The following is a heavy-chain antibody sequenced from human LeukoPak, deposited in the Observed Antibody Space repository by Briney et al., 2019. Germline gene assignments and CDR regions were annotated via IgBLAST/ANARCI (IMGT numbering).Heavy chain of an antibody. V-gene: IGHV3-7*03. CDR1: VFTFSSYW. CDR2: IKQDGSEE. J-gene: IGHJ1*01. D-gene: IGHD6-13*01. CDR3: ALLGAAGREYFQH. Sequence: PGASLRLSCAAAVFTFSSYWMHWVRQAPGKGLEWVDNIKQDGSEEYYVDSVKGRFTISRDNAKNSLYLQMNSLRAEDTAVYYCALLGAAGREYFQHWGQGTLVTVSS.